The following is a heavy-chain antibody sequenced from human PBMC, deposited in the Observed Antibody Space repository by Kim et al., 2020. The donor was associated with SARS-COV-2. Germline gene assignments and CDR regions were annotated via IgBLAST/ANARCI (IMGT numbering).Heavy chain of an antibody. CDR1: GFTFSSYC. CDR2: INSDGSSK. D-gene: IGHD6-6*01. CDR3: ARDPRYSSSSWDFGD. Sequence: GGSLRLSCAASGFTFSSYCMHWVRQAPGKGLVWVSRINSDGSSKNYADSVKGRFTISRDNAKNTLYLQMNSLRAEDTAVYYCARDPRYSSSSWDFGDWGQGTLVTVSS. J-gene: IGHJ4*02. V-gene: IGHV3-74*01.